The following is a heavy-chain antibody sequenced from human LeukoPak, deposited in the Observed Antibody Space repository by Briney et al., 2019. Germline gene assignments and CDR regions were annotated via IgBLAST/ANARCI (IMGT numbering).Heavy chain of an antibody. Sequence: PGGSLRLSCAASGFTFSSYWVSWVRQAPGKGLEWVANMKQDGSEKYYVDSVKGRFTISRDNAKNSLYLQMNSLRAEDTAVYYCARDLKSSGWYYYYYYMDVWGKGTTVTVSS. CDR2: MKQDGSEK. D-gene: IGHD6-19*01. CDR1: GFTFSSYW. J-gene: IGHJ6*03. CDR3: ARDLKSSGWYYYYYYMDV. V-gene: IGHV3-7*01.